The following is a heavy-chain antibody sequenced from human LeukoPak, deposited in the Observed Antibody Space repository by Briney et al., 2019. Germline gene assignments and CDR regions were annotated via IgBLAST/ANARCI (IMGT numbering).Heavy chain of an antibody. CDR2: INPETGAT. D-gene: IGHD3-10*01. CDR1: GYPFSGYY. CDR3: ARENLNYYGSGSYLY. Sequence: ASVQVSCKASGYPFSGYYIHWVRQGPGQGLEWLGWINPETGATKYAQRFEGRVTLTRDTSVTTVHMELSGLRSDDSAVYYCARENLNYYGSGSYLYWGQGSQVTVSS. J-gene: IGHJ4*02. V-gene: IGHV1-2*02.